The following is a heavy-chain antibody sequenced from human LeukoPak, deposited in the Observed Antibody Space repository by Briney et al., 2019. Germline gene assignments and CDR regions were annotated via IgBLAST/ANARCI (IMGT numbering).Heavy chain of an antibody. J-gene: IGHJ4*02. CDR3: ARVRSHDSSGYFDY. V-gene: IGHV1-2*02. D-gene: IGHD3-22*01. Sequence: GASVKVSCKASGYTFTGYYMHWVRQAPGQGLEWMGWINPNSGGTNYAQRFQGRVTMTRDTSISTAYMELSRLRSDDTAVYYCARVRSHDSSGYFDYWGQGTLVTVSS. CDR2: INPNSGGT. CDR1: GYTFTGYY.